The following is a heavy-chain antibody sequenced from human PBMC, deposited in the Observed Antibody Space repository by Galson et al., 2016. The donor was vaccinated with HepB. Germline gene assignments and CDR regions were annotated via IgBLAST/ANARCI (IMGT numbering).Heavy chain of an antibody. Sequence: SETLSLTCTVSGGSITSGNYYWAWIRQPPGKGLEWIGTIYHSGITYYNPSLKSRVTVSVDTSKNQFSLKMNSVTAADTAVYYCARDTYFYDGSGLGYWGQGTLVTVSS. CDR1: GGSITSGNYY. J-gene: IGHJ4*02. CDR2: IYHSGIT. CDR3: ARDTYFYDGSGLGY. V-gene: IGHV4-39*01. D-gene: IGHD3-22*01.